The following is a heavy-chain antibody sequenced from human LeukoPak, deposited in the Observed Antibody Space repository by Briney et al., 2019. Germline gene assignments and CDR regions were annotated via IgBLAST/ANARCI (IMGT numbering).Heavy chain of an antibody. CDR3: ARDLSTSGENDAFDI. CDR1: GYTFTSYG. J-gene: IGHJ3*02. Sequence: ASVKVSCKASGYTFTSYGVTWVRQAPGQGLEWMGWISAYNGITYYAQTLQGRVTMTTDTTTSTAYMELRSLRSDDTAVFYCARDLSTSGENDAFDIWGQGTMVTVSS. CDR2: ISAYNGIT. V-gene: IGHV1-18*01. D-gene: IGHD3-10*01.